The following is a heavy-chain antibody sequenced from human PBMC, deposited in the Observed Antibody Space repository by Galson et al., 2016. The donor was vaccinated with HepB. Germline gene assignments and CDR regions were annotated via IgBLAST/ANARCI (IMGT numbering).Heavy chain of an antibody. CDR2: IYPGDSDT. J-gene: IGHJ4*02. CDR3: AKKGRWHYAAPYSFDS. D-gene: IGHD1-7*01. CDR1: GYKFSSYW. V-gene: IGHV5-51*03. Sequence: QSGAEVKKPGESLRIACKASGYKFSSYWIGWVRQMPGKGLEWMAIIYPGDSDTRYSPAFQGQVTLSADTSISTAYLQWSSLRASDTAIYYCAKKGRWHYAAPYSFDSWGQGTLVTVSS.